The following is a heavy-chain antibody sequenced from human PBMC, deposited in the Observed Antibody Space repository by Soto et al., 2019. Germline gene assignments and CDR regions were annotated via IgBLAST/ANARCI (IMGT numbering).Heavy chain of an antibody. CDR3: AREGLPSGVVVPAAMDYYYGMDV. D-gene: IGHD2-2*01. CDR1: GYTFTGYY. V-gene: IGHV1-2*04. CDR2: INPNSGGT. J-gene: IGHJ6*02. Sequence: QVQLVQSGAEVKKPGASVKVSCKASGYTFTGYYMHWVRQAPGQGLEWMGWINPNSGGTNYAQKFQGWVTMNRDTSISTAYMELSRLRSDDTAVYYCAREGLPSGVVVPAAMDYYYGMDVWGQGTTVTVSS.